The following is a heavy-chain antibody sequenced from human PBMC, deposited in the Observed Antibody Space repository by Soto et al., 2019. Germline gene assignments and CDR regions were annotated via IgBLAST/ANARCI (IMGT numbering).Heavy chain of an antibody. CDR3: AKDPNGFYVGAFDF. V-gene: IGHV3-23*01. CDR1: GFTLSTYG. Sequence: GGSLRLSCAASGFTLSTYGMTWVRQAPGKGPEWVASISGGGGTTSYTESVKGRFSISRDHSKNTLYLQMNNLRAEDTAIYFCAKDPNGFYVGAFDFWGQGTMVTVSS. CDR2: ISGGGGTT. J-gene: IGHJ3*01. D-gene: IGHD3-16*01.